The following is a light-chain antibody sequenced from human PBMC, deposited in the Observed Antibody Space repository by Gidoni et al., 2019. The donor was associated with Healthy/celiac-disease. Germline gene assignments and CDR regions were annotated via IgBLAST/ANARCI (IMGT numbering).Light chain of an antibody. CDR2: DAS. CDR3: QQRSNWLWT. J-gene: IGKJ1*01. V-gene: IGKV3-11*01. CDR1: QSVSSY. Sequence: EIVLTQSPATLSLSPGERATLSCRASQSVSSYLAWYQQKPGQAPRLLIYDASNRATGIPARLSGSGSGTDFTLTIRSLEPEDFAVYYCQQRSNWLWTFGQGTKVEIK.